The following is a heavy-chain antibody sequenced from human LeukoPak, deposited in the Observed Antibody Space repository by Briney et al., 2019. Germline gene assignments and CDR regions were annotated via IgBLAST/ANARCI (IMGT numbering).Heavy chain of an antibody. V-gene: IGHV3-7*03. J-gene: IGHJ3*02. CDR3: ARASWEMATIADAFDI. CDR2: IKHDESEK. CDR1: GFSFNSDW. Sequence: GGSLRLSCAASGFSFNSDWMDWVRQAPGKGLEWVANIKHDESEKNYLDSVKGRFTISRDNSKNTLYLQMNSLRAEDTAVYYCARASWEMATIADAFDIWGQGTMVTVSS. D-gene: IGHD5-24*01.